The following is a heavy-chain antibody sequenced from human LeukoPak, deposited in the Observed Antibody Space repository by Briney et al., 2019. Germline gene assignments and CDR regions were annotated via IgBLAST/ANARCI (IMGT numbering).Heavy chain of an antibody. CDR3: ARAPGTMIVVDY. CDR1: GFTFSDYA. V-gene: IGHV3-30*04. CDR2: TSFDGSDN. D-gene: IGHD3-22*01. J-gene: IGHJ4*02. Sequence: PGGSLRLSCAASGFTFSDYAMHWVRQAPGKGLKWVAVTSFDGSDNYYADSVKGRFTISRDNSKNTLYLQMNSLRPDDTAVYYCARAPGTMIVVDYWGQGTLVTVSS.